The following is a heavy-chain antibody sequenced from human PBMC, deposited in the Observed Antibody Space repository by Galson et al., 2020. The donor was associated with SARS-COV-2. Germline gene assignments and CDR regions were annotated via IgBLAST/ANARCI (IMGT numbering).Heavy chain of an antibody. J-gene: IGHJ3*02. D-gene: IGHD6-19*01. CDR2: IWYDGSNK. CDR3: ARSEHSSGWDDAFGI. V-gene: IGHV3-33*01. CDR1: GFTFSSYG. Sequence: GESLKISCAASGFTFSSYGMHWVRQAPGKGLEWVAVIWYDGSNKYYADSVKGRFTISRDNSKNTLYLQMNSLRAEDTAVYYCARSEHSSGWDDAFGIWGQGTMVTVSS.